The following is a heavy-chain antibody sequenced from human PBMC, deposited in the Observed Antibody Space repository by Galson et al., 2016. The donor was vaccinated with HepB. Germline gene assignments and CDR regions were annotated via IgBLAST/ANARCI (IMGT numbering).Heavy chain of an antibody. CDR1: GFTFSAYG. CDR3: ARADSRSYASKWSLDY. Sequence: SLRLSCAVSGFTFSAYGMHWVRQAPGKRLEWVATIWYDVIKRYHADSVKGRFTISRDNSKNTLSLQMNSLRAEDTAVYYCARADSRSYASKWSLDYWGQGTLVTVSS. J-gene: IGHJ4*02. CDR2: IWYDVIKR. V-gene: IGHV3-33*01. D-gene: IGHD3-16*01.